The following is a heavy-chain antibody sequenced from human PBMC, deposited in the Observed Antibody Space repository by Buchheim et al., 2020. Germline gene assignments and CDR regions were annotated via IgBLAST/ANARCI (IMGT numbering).Heavy chain of an antibody. CDR2: IWYDGSNK. V-gene: IGHV3-33*06. Sequence: QVQLVESGGGVVQPGRSLRLSCAASGFTFSSYGMHWVRQAPGKGLEWVAVIWYDGSNKYYADSVKGRFTISRDNSKNTLYLQMNSLRAEDTAVYYCAKDCSGGSCYYFDYWGQGTL. D-gene: IGHD2-15*01. J-gene: IGHJ4*02. CDR3: AKDCSGGSCYYFDY. CDR1: GFTFSSYG.